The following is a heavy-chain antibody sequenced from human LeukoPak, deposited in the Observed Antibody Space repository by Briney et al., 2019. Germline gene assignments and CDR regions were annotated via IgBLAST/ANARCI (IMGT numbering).Heavy chain of an antibody. J-gene: IGHJ6*02. V-gene: IGHV1-69*08. CDR2: IIPNHGNT. CDR3: ARVLREWELKVDYYGMDV. CDR1: GDTFTSYT. D-gene: IGHD1-26*01. Sequence: SVKVSCKASGDTFTSYTISWVRQAPGQGLEWMGRIIPNHGNTNYAQKLQGRVTITADKTTSTAYMELSSLRSEDTAVYYCARVLREWELKVDYYGMDVWGQGTTVTVSS.